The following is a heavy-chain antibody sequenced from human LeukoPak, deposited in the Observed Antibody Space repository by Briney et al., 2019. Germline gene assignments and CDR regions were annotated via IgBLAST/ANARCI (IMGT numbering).Heavy chain of an antibody. Sequence: SETLSLTCTVSSGSINSYYWGWVRRPPGGGRGWIGRIYTTGKTDYNPSLKSRLTMSVDTSKRQFSLNLRSVTAADTAIYYCARHGYTASHYFLDFWSQGTLVTVSS. CDR2: IYTTGKT. J-gene: IGHJ4*02. V-gene: IGHV4-4*07. CDR3: ARHGYTASHYFLDF. CDR1: SGSINSYY. D-gene: IGHD3-16*01.